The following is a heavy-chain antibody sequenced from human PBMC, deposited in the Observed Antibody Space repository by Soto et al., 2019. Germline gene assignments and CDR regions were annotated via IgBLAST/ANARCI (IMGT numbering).Heavy chain of an antibody. Sequence: EMQVLESGGGLVQPGGSLRLSCAASGFAFSNFHMNWVRQAPGKGLQWVATIGGAGNDIHYADSVEGRFTVSRDNSKNTLHLQMDGLRDYDTAIYYCAKRFSDAWEAGMDVWGQGTTVTVSS. CDR1: GFAFSNFH. CDR2: IGGAGNDI. D-gene: IGHD1-26*01. CDR3: AKRFSDAWEAGMDV. V-gene: IGHV3-23*01. J-gene: IGHJ6*02.